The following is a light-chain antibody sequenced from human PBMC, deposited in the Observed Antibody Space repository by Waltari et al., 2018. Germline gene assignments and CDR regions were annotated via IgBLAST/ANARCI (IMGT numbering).Light chain of an antibody. CDR3: SSYVSGSTLKM. CDR1: NNDIGGYHY. CDR2: DVS. J-gene: IGLJ3*02. Sequence: QSALTQPASVSGSPGQSITISCTGTNNDIGGYHYVSWYQQHPGKAPKLLIYDVSDRPSGVSIRFSGSKSGNTASLTISGLQTEDEADYYCSSYVSGSTLKMFGGGTKLTVL. V-gene: IGLV2-14*01.